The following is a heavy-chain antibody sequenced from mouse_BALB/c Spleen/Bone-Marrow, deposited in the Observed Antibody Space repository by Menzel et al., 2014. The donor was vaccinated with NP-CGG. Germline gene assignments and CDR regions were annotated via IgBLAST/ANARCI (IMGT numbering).Heavy chain of an antibody. CDR2: INPSNGGT. CDR3: TRGRRDAMDY. Sequence: QVQLQQSGAELVKPGASVKLSCKASGYTFTSYYTYWVKQRPGQGLEWIGEINPSNGGTNFNEKFKSKATLTVDKSSSTAYMQLSSLTSEDSAVYYCTRGRRDAMDYWGQEPQSPSPQ. CDR1: GYTFTSYY. V-gene: IGHV1S81*02. J-gene: IGHJ4*01.